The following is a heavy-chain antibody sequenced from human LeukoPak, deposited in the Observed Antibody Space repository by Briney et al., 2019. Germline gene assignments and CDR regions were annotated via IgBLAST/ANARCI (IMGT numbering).Heavy chain of an antibody. CDR1: GFTFDDYA. V-gene: IGHV3-9*01. CDR3: AKDSEPNYYDSSGYPDY. CDR2: ISWNSGSI. J-gene: IGHJ4*02. D-gene: IGHD3-22*01. Sequence: GGSLRLSCAASGFTFDDYAMRWVRQAPGKGLEWVSGISWNSGSIGYADSVKGRFTISRDNAKNSLYLQMNSLRAEDTALYYRAKDSEPNYYDSSGYPDYWGQGTLVTVSS.